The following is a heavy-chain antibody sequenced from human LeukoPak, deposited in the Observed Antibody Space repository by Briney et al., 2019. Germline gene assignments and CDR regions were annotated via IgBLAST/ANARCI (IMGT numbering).Heavy chain of an antibody. D-gene: IGHD2-2*01. CDR3: ARDPSGKGYCSSTSCYYSIPYDY. J-gene: IGHJ4*02. V-gene: IGHV1-18*01. Sequence: ASVKVSCKASGYTFTSYGISWVRQAPGQGLEWMGWISAYNGNTNYAQKLQGRVTMTTDTSTSTAYMELRSLRSDDTAVYYCARDPSGKGYCSSTSCYYSIPYDYWGQGTLVTVSS. CDR1: GYTFTSYG. CDR2: ISAYNGNT.